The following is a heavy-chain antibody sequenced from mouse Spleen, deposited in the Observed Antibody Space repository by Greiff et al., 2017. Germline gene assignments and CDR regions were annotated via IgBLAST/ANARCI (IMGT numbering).Heavy chain of an antibody. V-gene: IGHV2-6-7*01. CDR2: IWGDGST. J-gene: IGHJ4*01. CDR3: ARIYYGYLYAMDY. Sequence: QVHVKQSGPGLVAPSQSLSITCTVSGFSLTGYGVNWVRQPPGKGLEWLGMIWGDGSTDYNSALKSRLSISKDNSKSQVFLKMNSLQTDDTARYYCARIYYGYLYAMDYWGQGTSVTVSS. D-gene: IGHD2-2*01. CDR1: GFSLTGYG.